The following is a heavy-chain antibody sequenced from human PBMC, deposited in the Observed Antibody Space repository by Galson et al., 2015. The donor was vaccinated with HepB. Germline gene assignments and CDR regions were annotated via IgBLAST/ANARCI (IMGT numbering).Heavy chain of an antibody. Sequence: LSLTCAVSGGSISGYYWSWMRQPPGKGLEWIGYIYSDGSTNYNPSLKSRVTMSVDRSKNGFSLSLRSVTAADTAVYYCARQIRYSSPDYWGQGTLVIVSS. V-gene: IGHV4-59*01. J-gene: IGHJ4*02. CDR1: GGSISGYY. CDR3: ARQIRYSSPDY. CDR2: IYSDGST. D-gene: IGHD1-14*01.